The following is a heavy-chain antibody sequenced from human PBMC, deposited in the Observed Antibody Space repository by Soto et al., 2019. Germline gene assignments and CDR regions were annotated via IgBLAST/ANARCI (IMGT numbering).Heavy chain of an antibody. CDR1: GGSVSSNSYS. CDR3: ARLNGYCVSTNCHGYYGMDV. D-gene: IGHD2-2*03. J-gene: IGHJ6*02. Sequence: QLQLQESGPGLVKPSETLSLTCTVSGGSVSSNSYSWGWIRQSPGKGLEWIATIYSSENRYYNPSLLSRVTISVDTSKNEFSLRLRSVTAADTAVYYCARLNGYCVSTNCHGYYGMDVWGQGTTVTVSS. V-gene: IGHV4-39*01. CDR2: IYSSENR.